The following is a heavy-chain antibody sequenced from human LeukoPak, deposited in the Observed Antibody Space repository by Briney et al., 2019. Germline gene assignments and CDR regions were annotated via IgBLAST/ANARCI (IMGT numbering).Heavy chain of an antibody. D-gene: IGHD3-3*02. CDR3: AKVGFLEWLLPSHFDY. CDR1: GFTFSSYG. J-gene: IGHJ4*02. V-gene: IGHV3-30*18. CDR2: ISYDGSNK. Sequence: PGGSLRLSCAASGFTFSSYGMHWVRQAPGKGLEWVAVISYDGSNKYYADSVKGRFTISRDNSKNTLYLQMNSLRAEDTAVYYCAKVGFLEWLLPSHFDYWGQGTLVTVSS.